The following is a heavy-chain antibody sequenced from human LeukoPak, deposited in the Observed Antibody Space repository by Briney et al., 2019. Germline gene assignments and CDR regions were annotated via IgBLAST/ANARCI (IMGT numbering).Heavy chain of an antibody. CDR2: ISAYNGNT. Sequence: GASVKVSCKASGYTFTSYGISWVRQAPGQGLEWMGWISAYNGNTNYAQKLQGRVTMTTDTSTSTAYTELRSLRSDDTAVYYCARDLRITIFGVVIPLDYWGQGTLVTVSS. J-gene: IGHJ4*02. CDR1: GYTFTSYG. V-gene: IGHV1-18*01. D-gene: IGHD3-3*01. CDR3: ARDLRITIFGVVIPLDY.